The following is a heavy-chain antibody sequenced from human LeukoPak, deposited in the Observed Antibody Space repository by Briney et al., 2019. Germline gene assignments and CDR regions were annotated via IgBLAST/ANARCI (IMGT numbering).Heavy chain of an antibody. CDR1: GYTFTGYY. Sequence: ASVKVSCKASGYTFTGYYIHWVRQAPGQGLEWMGWINPNSGGTNYAQKFQGRITMTRDTSISTAYMELSRLRSGDTAVYYCARGIVVDTTGDWGQGTLVTVSS. CDR3: ARGIVVDTTGD. D-gene: IGHD1-26*01. J-gene: IGHJ4*02. CDR2: INPNSGGT. V-gene: IGHV1-2*02.